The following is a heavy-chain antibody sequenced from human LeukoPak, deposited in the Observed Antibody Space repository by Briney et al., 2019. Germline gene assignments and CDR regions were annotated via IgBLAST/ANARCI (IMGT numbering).Heavy chain of an antibody. D-gene: IGHD6-6*01. V-gene: IGHV1-69*01. CDR2: IIPISGTA. CDR1: GGTFSSYA. CDR3: ARDRKAYSSSTYFDY. J-gene: IGHJ4*02. Sequence: SVKVSCKASGGTFSSYAISWVRQAPGQGLEWMGGIIPISGTANYAQKFQGRVTITADESTSTAYMELSSLRSEDTAVYYCARDRKAYSSSTYFDYWGQGTLVTVSS.